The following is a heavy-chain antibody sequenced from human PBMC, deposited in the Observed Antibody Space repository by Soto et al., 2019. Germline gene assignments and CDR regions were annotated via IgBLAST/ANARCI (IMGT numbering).Heavy chain of an antibody. CDR1: GFNFSSYA. Sequence: GGSLRLSCAASGFNFSSYAMSWVRQAPGKGLEWVSAISGSGGSTYYADSVKGRFTISRDNSKNTLYLQMNSLRAEDTAIYYCAKDYPDCSITSCYGGVYDFWGQGTLVTGSS. J-gene: IGHJ4*02. D-gene: IGHD2-2*01. CDR2: ISGSGGST. CDR3: AKDYPDCSITSCYGGVYDF. V-gene: IGHV3-23*01.